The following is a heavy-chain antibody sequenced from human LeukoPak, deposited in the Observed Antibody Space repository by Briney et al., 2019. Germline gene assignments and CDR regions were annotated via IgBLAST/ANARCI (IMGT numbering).Heavy chain of an antibody. V-gene: IGHV4-31*03. CDR3: ASEVVAEYYFDY. J-gene: IGHJ4*02. D-gene: IGHD2-15*01. CDR1: GGSISSGGYY. CDR2: IYYSGST. Sequence: SETLSLTCTVSGGSISSGGYYWSWIRQHPGKGLEWIGYIYYSGSTYYNPSLKSRVTISVDTSKNQFSLKLSSVTAADTAVYYCASEVVAEYYFDYWGQGTLVTVSS.